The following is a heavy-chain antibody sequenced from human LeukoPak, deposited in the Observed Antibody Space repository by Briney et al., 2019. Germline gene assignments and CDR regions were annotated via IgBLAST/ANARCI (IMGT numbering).Heavy chain of an antibody. V-gene: IGHV1-69*05. CDR1: GGTFSSYA. Sequence: SVKVSCKASGGTFSSYAISWVPQAPGQGPEWMGRIIPIFGTANYAQKFQGRVTITTDESTSTAYMELSSLRSEDTAVYYCARDPFNSNYYFDYWGQGTLVTVSS. J-gene: IGHJ4*02. D-gene: IGHD4-11*01. CDR3: ARDPFNSNYYFDY. CDR2: IIPIFGTA.